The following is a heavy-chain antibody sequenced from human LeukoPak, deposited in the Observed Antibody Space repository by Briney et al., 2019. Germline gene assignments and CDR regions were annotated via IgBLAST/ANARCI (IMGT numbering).Heavy chain of an antibody. V-gene: IGHV4-34*01. Sequence: SETLSLTCAVYGAPFSAYYWSWIRQPPGKGLEWIGEINHSGTTNYNPSLKSRVTISVDTSKNQFSLKLSSVTAADTAVYYCARVVATISDWFDPWGQGTLVTVSS. CDR1: GAPFSAYY. CDR3: ARVVATISDWFDP. J-gene: IGHJ5*02. D-gene: IGHD5-12*01. CDR2: INHSGTT.